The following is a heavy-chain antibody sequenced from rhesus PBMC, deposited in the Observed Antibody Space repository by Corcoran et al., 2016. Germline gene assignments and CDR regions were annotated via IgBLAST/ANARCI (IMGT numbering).Heavy chain of an antibody. V-gene: IGHV1-111*02. CDR1: GYTFTDYY. CDR2: VDPEEGKA. D-gene: IGHD2-39*01. Sequence: EVQLVQSGAEVKQPGASVKISCKASGYTFTDYYLPWVRQAPGKGLEWMGRVDPEEGKAIHAQKFHDRVTITADTATDKAYMELSSLRSEDTAVYYCATVEYFEFWGQGALVTVSS. CDR3: ATVEYFEF. J-gene: IGHJ1*01.